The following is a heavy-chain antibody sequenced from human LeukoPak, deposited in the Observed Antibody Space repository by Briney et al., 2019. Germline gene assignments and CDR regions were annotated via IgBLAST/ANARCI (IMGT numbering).Heavy chain of an antibody. J-gene: IGHJ4*02. V-gene: IGHV3-33*06. CDR1: GFTFSSYG. Sequence: GGSLRLSCAASGFTFSSYGMHWVRQAPGKGLEWVAVIWYDGSNKYYADSVKGRFTISRDNSKNTLYLQMNSLRAEDTAVYYCAKISNTVVTPFADYWGQGTLVTVSS. CDR2: IWYDGSNK. CDR3: AKISNTVVTPFADY. D-gene: IGHD2-21*02.